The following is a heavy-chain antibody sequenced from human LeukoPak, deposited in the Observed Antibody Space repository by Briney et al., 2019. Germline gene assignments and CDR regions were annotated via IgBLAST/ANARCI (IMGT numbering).Heavy chain of an antibody. CDR2: ISAYNGNR. CDR3: AREGSLHHSGDYSLSWFDP. J-gene: IGHJ5*02. V-gene: IGHV1-18*04. D-gene: IGHD3-22*01. Sequence: GAAVKVSCKASGYTFTSYYMHLVRQAPGQGLEWVGWISAYNGNRNYAQNLQDRVTMTTDTSTTTAYMELRGLRSDDTAVYYCAREGSLHHSGDYSLSWFDPWGQGTLVTVSS. CDR1: GYTFTSYY.